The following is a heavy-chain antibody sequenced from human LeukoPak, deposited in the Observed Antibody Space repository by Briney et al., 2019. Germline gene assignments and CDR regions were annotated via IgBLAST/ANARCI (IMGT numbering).Heavy chain of an antibody. J-gene: IGHJ6*03. V-gene: IGHV4-34*01. CDR2: INHSGSN. D-gene: IGHD2-2*01. Sequence: PGGSLRLSCAASGFTFSNYWMSWLRQPPGKGLEWVGEINHSGSNNYNPSLKSRVTISVDTSKNQFSLNLSSVTAADKAVYYCARRGPMAGYCSSTSCFTVYYYYYMDVWGKGTTVTISS. CDR3: ARRGPMAGYCSSTSCFTVYYYYYMDV. CDR1: GFTFSNYW.